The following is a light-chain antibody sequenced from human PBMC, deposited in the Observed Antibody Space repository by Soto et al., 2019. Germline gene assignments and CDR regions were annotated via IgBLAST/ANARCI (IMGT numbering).Light chain of an antibody. CDR1: NSNVGNNT. CDR3: AAWDDGLNGWL. J-gene: IGLJ3*02. Sequence: QSVLTQPPSASGTPGQRVTISCSGSNSNVGNNTVNWYQQFPGTSPRLLIEANNQRASGVPDRFSGSKSAISASLAISGLKSEDEADYYCAAWDDGLNGWLFGGGTKVTVL. CDR2: ANN. V-gene: IGLV1-44*01.